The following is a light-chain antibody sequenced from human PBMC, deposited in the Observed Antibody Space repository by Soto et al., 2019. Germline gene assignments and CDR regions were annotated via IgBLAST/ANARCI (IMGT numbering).Light chain of an antibody. CDR2: GVS. V-gene: IGKV3-15*01. J-gene: IGKJ4*01. CDR3: QQYCYCASI. CDR1: QSVRSTY. Sequence: EIVMTQSPVTLSVSPGEIATLSCRASQSVRSTYLAWYQQKPGQAPRLLIFGVSNRAAGIPARFSGSVSGTEFKLSISSLQSDCGAEDYLQQYCYCASIFGGGTMVEI.